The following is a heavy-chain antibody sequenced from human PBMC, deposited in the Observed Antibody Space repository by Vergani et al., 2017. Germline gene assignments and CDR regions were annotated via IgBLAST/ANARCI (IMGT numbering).Heavy chain of an antibody. Sequence: QVQLVQSGAEVKKPGASVKVSCKASGYTFTSYGISWVRKAPGQGLEWMGWISAYNGNTNYAQKLQGRVTMTTDTSTSTAYMELKSLRSDDTAVYYFARDTSILTGYSHPEGVDYWGQGTLVTVSS. D-gene: IGHD3-9*01. CDR2: ISAYNGNT. V-gene: IGHV1-18*01. CDR3: ARDTSILTGYSHPEGVDY. J-gene: IGHJ4*02. CDR1: GYTFTSYG.